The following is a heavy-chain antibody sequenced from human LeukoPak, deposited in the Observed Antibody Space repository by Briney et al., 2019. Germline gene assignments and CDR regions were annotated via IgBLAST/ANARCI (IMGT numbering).Heavy chain of an antibody. J-gene: IGHJ6*03. V-gene: IGHV3-30*02. CDR1: GFTFSSYG. CDR2: IRYDGSNK. Sequence: PGGSLRLSCAASGFTFSSYGMHWVRQAPGKGLEWVAFIRYDGSNKYYADSVKGRFTISRDNSKNTLYLQMNSLRAEDTAVYYCARDSWERYYMDVWGKGTTVTVSS. D-gene: IGHD1-26*01. CDR3: ARDSWERYYMDV.